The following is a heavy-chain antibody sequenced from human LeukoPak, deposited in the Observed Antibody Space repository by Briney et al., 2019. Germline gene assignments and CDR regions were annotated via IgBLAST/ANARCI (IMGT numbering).Heavy chain of an antibody. V-gene: IGHV3-33*06. CDR1: GFTFSNYD. CDR2: IWYDGSNK. D-gene: IGHD6-19*01. CDR3: AKHNSGNYFDD. Sequence: PGGSLRLSCAASGFTFSNYDMHWVRQAPGKGLEWVAVIWYDGSNKYYADSVKGRFTLSRDNSKNTLYLQMNSLRAEDTAVYYCAKHNSGNYFDDWGQGSLVTVSS. J-gene: IGHJ4*02.